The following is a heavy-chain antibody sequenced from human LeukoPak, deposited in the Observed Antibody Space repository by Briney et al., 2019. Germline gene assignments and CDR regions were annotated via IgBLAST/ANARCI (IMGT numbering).Heavy chain of an antibody. CDR1: GYTFTAYY. J-gene: IGHJ4*02. V-gene: IGHV1-2*02. CDR2: INPNSGGT. Sequence: ASVKVSFTASGYTFTAYYMHWVRQAPGQGLERMGWINPNSGGTNFAQKFQGRVTMTRDTSITTAHMELSRLTSDDTAVYYCAREIPCSSSSCLDYWGQGTLVTVSS. CDR3: AREIPCSSSSCLDY. D-gene: IGHD2-2*01.